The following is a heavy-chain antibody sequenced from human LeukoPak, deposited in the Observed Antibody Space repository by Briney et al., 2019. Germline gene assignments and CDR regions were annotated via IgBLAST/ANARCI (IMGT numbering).Heavy chain of an antibody. CDR3: AKDRMYSGSYYAYYFDY. J-gene: IGHJ4*02. CDR2: ISGSGGST. Sequence: GGSLRLSCAASGFTFSSYAMSWVRQAPGKGLEWVSAISGSGGSTYYADSVKGRFTISRDNSKNTLYLQMNSLRAEDTAVYYCAKDRMYSGSYYAYYFDYWGQGTLVTVSS. CDR1: GFTFSSYA. V-gene: IGHV3-23*01. D-gene: IGHD1-26*01.